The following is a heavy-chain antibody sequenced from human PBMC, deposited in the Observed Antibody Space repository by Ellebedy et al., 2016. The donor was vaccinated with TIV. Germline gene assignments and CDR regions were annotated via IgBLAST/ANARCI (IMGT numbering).Heavy chain of an antibody. V-gene: IGHV1-69*05. Sequence: SVKVSCXASGGTFSSYAISWVRQAPGQGLEWMGGIIPIFGTANYAQKFQGRVTMTRDTSISTAYMELSRLRSDDTAVYYCARAGWGNWYFDLWGRGTLVTVSS. CDR3: ARAGWGNWYFDL. CDR1: GGTFSSYA. J-gene: IGHJ2*01. D-gene: IGHD3-16*01. CDR2: IIPIFGTA.